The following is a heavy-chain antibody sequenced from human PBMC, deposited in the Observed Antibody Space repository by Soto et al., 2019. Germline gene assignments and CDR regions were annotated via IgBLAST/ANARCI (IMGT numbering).Heavy chain of an antibody. J-gene: IGHJ6*03. CDR3: ARDRKYSSSSVGGYYYYYMDV. V-gene: IGHV3-74*01. CDR2: INSDGSST. Sequence: PGGSLRLSCAASGFTFSSYWMHWVRQAPGKGLVWVSRINSDGSSTSYADSVKGRFTISRDNAKNTLYLQMNSLRAEDTAVYYCARDRKYSSSSVGGYYYYYMDVWGKGTTVTVSS. CDR1: GFTFSSYW. D-gene: IGHD6-6*01.